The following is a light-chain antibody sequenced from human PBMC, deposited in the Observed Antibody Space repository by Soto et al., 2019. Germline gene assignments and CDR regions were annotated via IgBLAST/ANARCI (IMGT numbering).Light chain of an antibody. V-gene: IGLV1-40*01. CDR1: SSNIGAGYD. Sequence: QSVLTQPPSVSGAPGQRVTISCTGSSSNIGAGYDVHWYQQLPGTAPKLLIYGNSNRPSGVPDRCSGSKSGTSASLAITGLQAEDEDDYYCQSYDSSLSGSGVFGTGTKLTVL. CDR2: GNS. J-gene: IGLJ1*01. CDR3: QSYDSSLSGSGV.